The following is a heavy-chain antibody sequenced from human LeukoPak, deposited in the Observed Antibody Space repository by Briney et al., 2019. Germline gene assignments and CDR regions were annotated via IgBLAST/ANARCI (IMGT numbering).Heavy chain of an antibody. V-gene: IGHV3-48*04. J-gene: IGHJ3*02. CDR3: ARTHSSGWHDAFDI. Sequence: PGGSLRLSCAASGFTFSSYSMNWVRQAPGKGLEWVSYISSSSSTIYCADSVKGRFTISRGNAKNSLYLQMNSLRAEDTAVYYCARTHSSGWHDAFDIWGQGTMVTVSS. CDR1: GFTFSSYS. CDR2: ISSSSSTI. D-gene: IGHD6-19*01.